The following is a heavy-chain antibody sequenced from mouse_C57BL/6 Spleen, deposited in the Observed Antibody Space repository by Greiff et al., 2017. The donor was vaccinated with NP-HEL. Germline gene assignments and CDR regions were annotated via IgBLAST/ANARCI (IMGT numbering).Heavy chain of an antibody. CDR1: GYAFSSYW. Sequence: VQLQESGAELVKPGASVKISCKASGYAFSSYWMNWVKQRPGKGLEWIGQIYPGDGDTNYNGKFKGKATLTADKSSSTAYMQLSSLTSEDSAVYFCARPLYYDYGGLLAYWGQGTLVTVSA. D-gene: IGHD2-4*01. V-gene: IGHV1-80*01. CDR3: ARPLYYDYGGLLAY. J-gene: IGHJ3*01. CDR2: IYPGDGDT.